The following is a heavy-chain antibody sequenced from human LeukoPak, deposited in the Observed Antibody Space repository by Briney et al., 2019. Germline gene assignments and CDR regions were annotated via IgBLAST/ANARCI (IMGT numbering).Heavy chain of an antibody. Sequence: SETLSLTCAVYGGSFGGYYWSWIRQPPGKGLEWIGEINHSGSTNYNPSLKSRVTISVDTSKNQFSLKLSSVTAADTAVYYCARVQTLRWLAMDYYYYYYMDVWGKGTTVTVSS. CDR1: GGSFGGYY. CDR3: ARVQTLRWLAMDYYYYYYMDV. CDR2: INHSGST. J-gene: IGHJ6*03. V-gene: IGHV4-34*01. D-gene: IGHD4-23*01.